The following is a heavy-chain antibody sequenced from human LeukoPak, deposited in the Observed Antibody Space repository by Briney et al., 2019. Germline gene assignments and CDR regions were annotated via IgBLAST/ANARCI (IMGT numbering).Heavy chain of an antibody. V-gene: IGHV1-69*13. CDR1: GGTFSSYA. Sequence: GASVKVSCKASGGTFSSYAISWVRQAPGQELEWMGGIIPIFGTANYAQKFQGRVTITADESTSTAYMELSSLRSEDTAVYYCAREPDSSGYYFGNRYFDLWGRGTLVTVSS. J-gene: IGHJ2*01. D-gene: IGHD3-22*01. CDR3: AREPDSSGYYFGNRYFDL. CDR2: IIPIFGTA.